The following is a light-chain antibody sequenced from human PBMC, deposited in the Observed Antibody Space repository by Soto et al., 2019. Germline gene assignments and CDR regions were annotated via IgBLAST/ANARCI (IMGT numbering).Light chain of an antibody. CDR2: DTS. J-gene: IGKJ4*01. V-gene: IGKV3-20*01. CDR1: QSVSNNY. Sequence: EIVLTHSPGTLSLSPGERATLSCRASQSVSNNYLAWYQQKPGQAPRLVMYDTSSRATGVPDRFSGSGSGTDFTLTINRLEPEYFAVYYCQQYGSSLTLGGGTKVDIK. CDR3: QQYGSSLT.